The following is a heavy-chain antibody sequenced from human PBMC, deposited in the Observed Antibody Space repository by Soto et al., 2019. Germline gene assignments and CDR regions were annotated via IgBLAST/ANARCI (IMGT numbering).Heavy chain of an antibody. D-gene: IGHD2-2*01. V-gene: IGHV4-61*01. Sequence: PSETLSRTCTVSGGSVSSDNQYWSWMRQPPGKRLEWIGFIYSSGSTHYSPSLKSQVTMSVDTSKNQFALKLRSVIVADTAVYHCARFVRSCSGTTCYARADVWGQGTTVTVSS. J-gene: IGHJ6*02. CDR2: IYSSGST. CDR1: GGSVSSDNQY. CDR3: ARFVRSCSGTTCYARADV.